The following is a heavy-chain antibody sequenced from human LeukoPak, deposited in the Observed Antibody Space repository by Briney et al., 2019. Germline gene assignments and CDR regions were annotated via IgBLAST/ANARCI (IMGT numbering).Heavy chain of an antibody. CDR1: GFTFSSYA. Sequence: GGSLRLSWAASGFTFSSYAMSWVRQAPAKGLEWVSAISGSGGSTYYADSVKGRFTISRDNSKNTLYLQMNSLRAEDTAVYYCAAHYGDYEYDAFDIWGQGTMVTVSS. V-gene: IGHV3-23*01. D-gene: IGHD4-17*01. J-gene: IGHJ3*02. CDR3: AAHYGDYEYDAFDI. CDR2: ISGSGGST.